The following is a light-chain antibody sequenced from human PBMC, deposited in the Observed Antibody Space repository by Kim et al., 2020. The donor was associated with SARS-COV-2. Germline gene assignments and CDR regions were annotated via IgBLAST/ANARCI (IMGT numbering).Light chain of an antibody. Sequence: ETVLTQSPATLSLSPGETATLSCRASQTVSNHLAWYQQKPGQAPRLLIYSASNRATGIPARFSGSGSGTDFTLTISSLEPEDFAVYYCQQRTNRITFGQGTRLDIK. CDR2: SAS. V-gene: IGKV3-11*01. CDR1: QTVSNH. CDR3: QQRTNRIT. J-gene: IGKJ5*01.